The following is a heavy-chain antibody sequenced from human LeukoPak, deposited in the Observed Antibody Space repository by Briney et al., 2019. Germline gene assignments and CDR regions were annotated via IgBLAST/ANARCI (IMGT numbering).Heavy chain of an antibody. J-gene: IGHJ4*02. CDR1: GFTFSSYS. Sequence: GGSLRLSCAASGFTFSSYSMNWVRQAPGKGLEWASSISSSSSYIYYADSVKGRFTISRDNSKNTLYLQMNSLRAEDTAVYYCARLEYSSTGNYWGQGTLVTVSS. V-gene: IGHV3-21*01. CDR3: ARLEYSSTGNY. CDR2: ISSSSSYI. D-gene: IGHD6-6*01.